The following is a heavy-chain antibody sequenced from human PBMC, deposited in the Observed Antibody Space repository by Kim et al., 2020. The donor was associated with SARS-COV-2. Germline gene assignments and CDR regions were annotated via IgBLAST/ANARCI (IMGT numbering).Heavy chain of an antibody. J-gene: IGHJ4*02. CDR2: IYHSGST. D-gene: IGHD3-3*01. V-gene: IGHV4-4*02. CDR3: ARARFITIFGVVITGAFDY. CDR1: GGSISSSNW. Sequence: SETLSLTCAVSGGSISSSNWWSWVRQPPGKGLEWIGEIYHSGSTNYNPSLKSRVTISVDKSKNQFSLKLSSVTAADTAVYYCARARFITIFGVVITGAFDYWGKGTLVTVSS.